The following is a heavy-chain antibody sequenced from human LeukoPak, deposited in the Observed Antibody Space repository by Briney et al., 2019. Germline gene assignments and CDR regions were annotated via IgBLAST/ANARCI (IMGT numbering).Heavy chain of an antibody. CDR2: IRSKAYGGTT. Sequence: PGGSLRLSCAASGFTFSSYAMSWVRQAPGKGLEWVGFIRSKAYGGTTEYAASVKGRFTISRDDSKSIAYLQMNSLKTEDTAVYYCTRDEWERVFDYWGQGTLVTVSS. CDR3: TRDEWERVFDY. J-gene: IGHJ4*02. V-gene: IGHV3-49*04. D-gene: IGHD1-26*01. CDR1: GFTFSSYA.